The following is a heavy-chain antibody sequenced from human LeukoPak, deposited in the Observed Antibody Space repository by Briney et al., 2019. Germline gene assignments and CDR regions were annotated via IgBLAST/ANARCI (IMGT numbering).Heavy chain of an antibody. J-gene: IGHJ4*02. V-gene: IGHV3-21*01. CDR1: GFTFSSYA. CDR2: ISSSSYYI. CDR3: AREGYSYGPFDY. Sequence: PGGSLRLSCAASGFTFSSYAMTWVRQAPGKGLEWVSGISSSSYYIYYADSVKGRFTISRDNAKDSLYLQMNSLRAEDTAVYYCAREGYSYGPFDYWGQGTLVTVSS. D-gene: IGHD5-18*01.